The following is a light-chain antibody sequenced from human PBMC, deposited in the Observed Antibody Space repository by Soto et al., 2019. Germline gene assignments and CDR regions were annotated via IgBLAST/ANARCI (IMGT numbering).Light chain of an antibody. CDR2: DAS. V-gene: IGKV1-33*01. J-gene: IGKJ5*01. CDR3: QQYYNVPIT. Sequence: DIQMPQSPSSLSASVGDRVTITCQASQDIGNYLNWYQQRPGKAPKLLILDASCLDTGVPSRFSGSESGTDFTFTISSLQSEDIATYYCQQYYNVPITFGQGTRLDIK. CDR1: QDIGNY.